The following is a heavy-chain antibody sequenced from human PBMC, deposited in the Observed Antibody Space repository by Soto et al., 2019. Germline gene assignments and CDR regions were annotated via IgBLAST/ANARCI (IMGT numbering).Heavy chain of an antibody. V-gene: IGHV3-30*03. CDR1: GFTFNIDG. CDR2: IAYDGSNR. Sequence: PGGSLRLSCAASGFTFNIDGMHWVRQAPGKGLEWVSVIAYDGSNRYYADSVKGRFTISRDNSKNTLYLQMNSLRAEDTAVNYCARESTHDRSGFVCAHRGQGTLVTVSS. J-gene: IGHJ4*02. CDR3: ARESTHDRSGFVCAH. D-gene: IGHD3-22*01.